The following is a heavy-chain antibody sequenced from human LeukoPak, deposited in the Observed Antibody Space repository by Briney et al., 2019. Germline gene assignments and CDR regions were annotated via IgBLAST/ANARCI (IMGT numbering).Heavy chain of an antibody. Sequence: ASVKVSCKASGYTFTSYYMHWVRQAPGQGLEWMGIINPSGGSTSYAQKFQGRVTMTRDTSTSTVYMELSSLRSEDTAVYCCARVRAEGTVTTYYFDYWGQGTLVTVSS. CDR2: INPSGGST. J-gene: IGHJ4*02. D-gene: IGHD4-17*01. V-gene: IGHV1-46*01. CDR3: ARVRAEGTVTTYYFDY. CDR1: GYTFTSYY.